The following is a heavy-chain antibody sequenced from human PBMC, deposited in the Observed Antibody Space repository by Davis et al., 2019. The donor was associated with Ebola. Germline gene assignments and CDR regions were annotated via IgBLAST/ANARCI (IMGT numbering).Heavy chain of an antibody. CDR2: IKSNNDGGTS. Sequence: GESLKISCAASGFTFSGSAMHWVRQAPGKGLEWVGRIKSNNDGGTSDYAAPVKGRFTFSRDDSKSTVYVQVNSLRIEDTAVYYCTTDSGKNCGSDCPQIDYWGQGTLVTVSS. D-gene: IGHD2-21*01. V-gene: IGHV3-15*01. J-gene: IGHJ4*02. CDR1: GFTFSGSA. CDR3: TTDSGKNCGSDCPQIDY.